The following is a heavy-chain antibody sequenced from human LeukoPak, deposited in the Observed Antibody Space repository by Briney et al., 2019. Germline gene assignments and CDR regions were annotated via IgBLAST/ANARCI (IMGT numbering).Heavy chain of an antibody. CDR2: AYYNGNT. CDR1: GGSIGTDH. V-gene: IGHV4-59*01. Sequence: SETLSLTCTISGGSIGTDHWSWIRQPPGKGLDWIGYAYYNGNTNYNPSLNSRVTITVDTSNNRFSLRLTSVTTADTAVYYCARGHPPNLDVWGQGTTVTVSS. CDR3: ARGHPPNLDV. J-gene: IGHJ6*02.